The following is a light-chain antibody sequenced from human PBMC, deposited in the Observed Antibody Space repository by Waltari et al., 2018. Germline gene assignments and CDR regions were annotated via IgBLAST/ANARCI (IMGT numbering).Light chain of an antibody. V-gene: IGKV1-39*01. CDR2: LAS. CDR3: QQSYRTPHT. J-gene: IGKJ2*01. Sequence: DIQMTQSPSSLSASVGDRVSITCRASQSINSYLNWYQQKPGKVPKLLIYLASTLQSGVPPRFSGSRSGTDFTLIISSLQPEDFATYYCQQSYRTPHTFGQGTTLESK. CDR1: QSINSY.